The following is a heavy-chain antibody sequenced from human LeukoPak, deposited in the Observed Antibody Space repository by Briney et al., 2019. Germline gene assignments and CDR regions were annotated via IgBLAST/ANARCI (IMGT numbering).Heavy chain of an antibody. CDR1: GFTFSSYG. CDR3: ARATPGPFSGYDLRPFDY. J-gene: IGHJ4*02. CDR2: IRYDGSNK. V-gene: IGHV3-30*02. D-gene: IGHD5-12*01. Sequence: HPGGSLRLSCAASGFTFSSYGMHWVRQAPGKGLEWVAFIRYDGSNKYYADSVKGRFTISRDNSKNTVYLQMNSLRAEDTAVYYCARATPGPFSGYDLRPFDYWGQGTLVTVSS.